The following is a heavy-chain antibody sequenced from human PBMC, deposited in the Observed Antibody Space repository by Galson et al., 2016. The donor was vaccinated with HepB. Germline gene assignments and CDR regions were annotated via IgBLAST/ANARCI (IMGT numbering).Heavy chain of an antibody. V-gene: IGHV5-51*01. Sequence: QSRAEVKKPGESLRISCKGSGYSFTDYWIGWVRQMPGKGLEWMGIIYPGDSHTRYSPSFQGQVTISADKSISTAYLQWSSLKASDTAIYYCARRLTHDSKIWDIDYWGQGTLVTVSS. CDR3: ARRLTHDSKIWDIDY. CDR2: IYPGDSHT. J-gene: IGHJ4*02. CDR1: GYSFTDYW. D-gene: IGHD3-16*01.